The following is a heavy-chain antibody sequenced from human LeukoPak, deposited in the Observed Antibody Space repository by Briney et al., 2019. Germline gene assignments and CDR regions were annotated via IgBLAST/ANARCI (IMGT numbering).Heavy chain of an antibody. CDR2: LRYDARNA. CDR1: GLVFSNYG. D-gene: IGHD5-12*01. Sequence: PGGSLRLSCQTSGLVFSNYGMHWVRQAPDKGLEWVAYLRYDARNAYYADSVNGRFIISRDNSRSTLYLQMNSLRTEDTGVYSCAKDSNSGYVSVGPDYWGLGTLVTVSS. CDR3: AKDSNSGYVSVGPDY. V-gene: IGHV3-30*02. J-gene: IGHJ4*02.